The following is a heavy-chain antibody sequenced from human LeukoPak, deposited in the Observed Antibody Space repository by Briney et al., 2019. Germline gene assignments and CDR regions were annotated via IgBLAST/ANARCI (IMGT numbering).Heavy chain of an antibody. D-gene: IGHD4-23*01. CDR1: GVTVSSSY. Sequence: GGSLTLSCAASGVTVSSSYMTWARQAPGKGLEWVSVIYSGGDTYYADSVKGRFTISRDNSKNTLYLQMNSLRAEDSAVYYCARDADLTPGAFGIWGQGTLVTVSS. V-gene: IGHV3-53*01. CDR2: IYSGGDT. J-gene: IGHJ3*02. CDR3: ARDADLTPGAFGI.